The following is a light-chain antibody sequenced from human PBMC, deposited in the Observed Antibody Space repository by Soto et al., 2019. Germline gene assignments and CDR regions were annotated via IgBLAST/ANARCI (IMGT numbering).Light chain of an antibody. CDR3: QQLNSYPFT. J-gene: IGKJ4*01. CDR2: AAP. CDR1: QGINNY. V-gene: IGKV1-9*01. Sequence: IQLTQCPSSLSASVGDRVTITCRASQGINNYLPWYLQKPGKAPKLLIYAAPTLQSGVPSRFSGSGSGTDFTLTISSLQPEHFATYHCQQLNSYPFTFGGGTKV.